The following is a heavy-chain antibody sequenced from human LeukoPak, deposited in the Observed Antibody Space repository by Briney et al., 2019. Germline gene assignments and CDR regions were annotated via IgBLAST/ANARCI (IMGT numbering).Heavy chain of an antibody. CDR2: ISYDGSNK. CDR3: ARDRVVRR. D-gene: IGHD6-6*01. V-gene: IGHV3-30*03. J-gene: IGHJ4*02. Sequence: GGSLRLSCAASGFTFSSYGMHWVRQAPGKGLEWVTIISYDGSNKYYADSVKGRFTISRDNSKNTLYLQMNSLRAEDTAVYYCARDRVVRRWGQGTLVTVSS. CDR1: GFTFSSYG.